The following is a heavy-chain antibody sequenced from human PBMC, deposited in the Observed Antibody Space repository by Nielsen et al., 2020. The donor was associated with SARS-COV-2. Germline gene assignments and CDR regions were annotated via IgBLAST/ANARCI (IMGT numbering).Heavy chain of an antibody. D-gene: IGHD1-1*01. V-gene: IGHV5-10-1*01. CDR2: IYPSDSYT. J-gene: IGHJ6*02. Sequence: GESLKISCSASGFSFTSYWISWVRQMPGKGLEWMGRIYPSDSYTNYSPSFQGHVTISPDKSISTAYLQWSSLKASDTAMYYCARIRYMDYYYYGMDVWGQGTTVTVSS. CDR1: GFSFTSYW. CDR3: ARIRYMDYYYYGMDV.